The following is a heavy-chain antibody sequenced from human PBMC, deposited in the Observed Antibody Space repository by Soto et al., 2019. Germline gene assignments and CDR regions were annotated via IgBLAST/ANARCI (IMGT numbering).Heavy chain of an antibody. CDR3: AREVTMVEHGMDV. V-gene: IGHV1-46*01. J-gene: IGHJ6*02. D-gene: IGHD3-10*01. CDR2: INPSDGST. CDR1: GYTFTSYY. Sequence: ASVKVSCKPSGYTFTSYYMHWVRQAPGQGLEWMGIINPSDGSTSYAQKFQGRVTTTRDTSTSTVYMELSSLRSEDTAVYYCAREVTMVEHGMDVWGQGTTVTVSS.